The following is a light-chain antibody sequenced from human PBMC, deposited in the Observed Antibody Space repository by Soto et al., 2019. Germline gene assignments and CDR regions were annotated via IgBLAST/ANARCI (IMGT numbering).Light chain of an antibody. V-gene: IGKV2-24*01. CDR2: KVS. CDR1: QSLVHNDGNTY. J-gene: IGKJ2*01. CDR3: MQYNNWPLHT. Sequence: DIVMTQTPLSSPVTLGQAASISCRSSQSLVHNDGNTYLSWFQQRPGQPPRLLIYKVSDRFSGVPDRFSGSGAGTHFTLTISRVEAEDVGVYYCMQYNNWPLHTLGQGTKVDTK.